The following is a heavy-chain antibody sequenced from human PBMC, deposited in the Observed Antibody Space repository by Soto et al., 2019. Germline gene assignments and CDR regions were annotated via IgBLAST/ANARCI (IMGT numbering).Heavy chain of an antibody. CDR2: IVPMFGTT. J-gene: IGHJ5*02. D-gene: IGHD5-12*01. CDR3: AREFSGYDNNWFDP. Sequence: QVQLVQSGAEVKKPGSSVNVSCKASGGTFSSNGISCMRQAPGQGLEWMGGIVPMFGTTVYAQKFQGRITIAADESTSTAYMELRSLRSEDTAVYYCAREFSGYDNNWFDPWGQGTLVTVSS. CDR1: GGTFSSNG. V-gene: IGHV1-69*01.